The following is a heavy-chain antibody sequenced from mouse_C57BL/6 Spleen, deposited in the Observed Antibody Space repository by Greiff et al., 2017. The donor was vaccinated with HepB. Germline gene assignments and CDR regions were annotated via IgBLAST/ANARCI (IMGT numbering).Heavy chain of an antibody. Sequence: QVQLQQSGAELVKPGASVKMSCKASGYTFTSYWITWVKQRPGQGLEWIGDIYPGSGSTNYNEKFKSKATLTVDTSSSTAYMQLSSLTSEDSAVYYCARRNYGNYLNYAMDYWGQGTSVTVSS. V-gene: IGHV1-55*01. J-gene: IGHJ4*01. CDR1: GYTFTSYW. D-gene: IGHD2-1*01. CDR2: IYPGSGST. CDR3: ARRNYGNYLNYAMDY.